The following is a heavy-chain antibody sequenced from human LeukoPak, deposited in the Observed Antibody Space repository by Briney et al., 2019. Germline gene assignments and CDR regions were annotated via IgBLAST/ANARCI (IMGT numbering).Heavy chain of an antibody. D-gene: IGHD1-26*01. Sequence: GGSLRLSCAASGFTFSSYAMSWVRQAPGKGLEWVSAISGSGGSTYYADSVKDRFTISRDNSKNTLYLQMNSLRAEDTAVYYCARALSYSGSYLRGFEFDYWGQGTLVTVSS. CDR2: ISGSGGST. V-gene: IGHV3-23*01. CDR1: GFTFSSYA. J-gene: IGHJ4*02. CDR3: ARALSYSGSYLRGFEFDY.